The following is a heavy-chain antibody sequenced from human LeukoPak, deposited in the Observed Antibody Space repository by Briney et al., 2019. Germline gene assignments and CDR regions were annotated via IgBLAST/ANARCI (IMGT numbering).Heavy chain of an antibody. V-gene: IGHV1-46*01. J-gene: IGHJ6*03. CDR1: GYTFTSYY. CDR3: AKGSSYEAQYYYYYMDV. CDR2: INPSGGST. Sequence: ASVKVSCKASGYTFTSYYMHWVRQAPGQGLEWMGIINPSGGSTSYAQKFQGRVTMTRDTSTSTVYMELSSLRSEDTAVYYCAKGSSYEAQYYYYYMDVWGKGTTVTISS. D-gene: IGHD5-12*01.